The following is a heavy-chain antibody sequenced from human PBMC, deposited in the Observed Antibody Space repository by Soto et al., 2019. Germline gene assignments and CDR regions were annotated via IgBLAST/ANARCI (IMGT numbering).Heavy chain of an antibody. D-gene: IGHD3-3*01. CDR3: ARERKFDFWRKGLDV. V-gene: IGHV1-8*01. Sequence: ASVKVSCKASGYIIATCAINWVRQAPGQGLEWLGWMDPNSGSTGYAQNFQGRITMTRNIPRNTAHMELSSLQSEDTAVYYCARERKFDFWRKGLDVWGQGTTVTVSS. CDR2: MDPNSGST. J-gene: IGHJ6*02. CDR1: GYIIATCA.